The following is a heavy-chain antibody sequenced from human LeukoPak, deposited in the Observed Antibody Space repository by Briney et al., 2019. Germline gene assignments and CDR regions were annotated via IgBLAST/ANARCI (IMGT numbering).Heavy chain of an antibody. CDR1: GFTFSSYG. CDR2: ISGSGGST. V-gene: IGHV3-23*01. CDR3: ATTLKTVPAFDY. J-gene: IGHJ4*02. D-gene: IGHD2-2*01. Sequence: PGGSLRLSCAASGFTFSSYGMSWARQAPGKGLEWVSAISGSGGSTYYADSVKGRFTISRDNSKNTLYLQMNSLRAEDTAVYYCATTLKTVPAFDYWGQGTLVTVSS.